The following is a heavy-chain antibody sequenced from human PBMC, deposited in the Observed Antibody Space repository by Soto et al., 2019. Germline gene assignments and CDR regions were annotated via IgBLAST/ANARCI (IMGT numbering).Heavy chain of an antibody. CDR3: ARHLVVAATTYNWFDL. CDR2: IFYSGST. D-gene: IGHD2-15*01. V-gene: IGHV4-39*01. CDR1: GGSISSSSYY. J-gene: IGHJ5*02. Sequence: SETLSLTCTVSGGSISSSSYYWGWIRQLPGKGLEWIGSIFYSGSTYYNPSPRGRVTIYIDSSKNQFSLKLSSVTAADTAVYYCARHLVVAATTYNWFDLWGQGTLVTVSS.